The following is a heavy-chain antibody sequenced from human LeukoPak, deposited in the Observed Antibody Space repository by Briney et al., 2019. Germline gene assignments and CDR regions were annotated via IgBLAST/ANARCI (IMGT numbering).Heavy chain of an antibody. D-gene: IGHD5-18*01. CDR3: PTPPEDKAMVDY. CDR2: IYYSGST. J-gene: IGHJ4*02. CDR1: GCSVSSGDYE. Sequence: PSQTLSLTCTVSGCSVSSGDYEWSWIRQPPGNGLGKIGYIYYSGSTYYNPSLKIRFTISVDTSKNQFSLTLSSVTAADTPVYYCPTPPEDKAMVDYWGQGTLVNVSS. V-gene: IGHV4-30-4*08.